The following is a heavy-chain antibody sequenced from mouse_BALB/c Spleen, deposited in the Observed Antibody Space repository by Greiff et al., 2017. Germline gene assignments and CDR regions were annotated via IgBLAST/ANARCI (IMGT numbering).Heavy chain of an antibody. CDR2: IYPGGGYT. CDR3: AREEVRRNFDY. D-gene: IGHD2-14*01. Sequence: VQLQQSGAELVRPGTSVKISCKASGYTFTNYWLGWVKQRPGHGLEWIGDIYPGGGYTNYNEKFKGKATLTADTSSSTAYMQLSSLTSEDSAVYFCAREEVRRNFDYWGQGTTLTVSS. J-gene: IGHJ2*01. V-gene: IGHV1-63*02. CDR1: GYTFTNYW.